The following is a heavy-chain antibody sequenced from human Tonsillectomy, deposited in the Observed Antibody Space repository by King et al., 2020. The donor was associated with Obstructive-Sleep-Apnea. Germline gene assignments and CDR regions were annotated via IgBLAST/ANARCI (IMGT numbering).Heavy chain of an antibody. J-gene: IGHJ4*02. D-gene: IGHD6-19*01. CDR1: GDSMSPSY. CDR2: ISYAGDT. CDR3: ARGGMYITVAGRLDL. Sequence: QLQESGPGLVKPSDTLSLTCSVSGDSMSPSYWNWIRQPPGSRLEWIGHISYAGDTNYNPSLKSRVTMSIDMSKDQVSLKLTSVTAADSAMYFCARGGMYITVAGRLDLWGQGTVVTVSS. V-gene: IGHV4-59*07.